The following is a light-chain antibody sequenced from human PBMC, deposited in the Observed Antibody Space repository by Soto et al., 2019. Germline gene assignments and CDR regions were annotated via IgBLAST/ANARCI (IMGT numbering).Light chain of an antibody. V-gene: IGKV3-20*01. CDR1: QSISSSY. Sequence: EIVLTQSPATLSLSPGERSTLSCSASQSISSSYLAWYQQRPGQAPRLLIYGASSRATGIPDRFSGSGSGTEFTLTISRLEPEDFAVYYCQQYGSSSWTFGQGTKVDI. CDR3: QQYGSSSWT. CDR2: GAS. J-gene: IGKJ1*01.